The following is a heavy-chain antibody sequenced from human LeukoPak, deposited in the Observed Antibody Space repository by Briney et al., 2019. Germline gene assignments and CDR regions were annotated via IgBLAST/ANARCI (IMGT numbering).Heavy chain of an antibody. CDR3: ARAGKRWLQFSYFDY. CDR2: IHYSGST. Sequence: SETLSLTCTVSGGSISSSIYFWGWIRQPPGKGLEWIGSIHYSGSTYHDPSLKSRVTVSLDTSKNQFSLKLSSVTATDTAVYYCARAGKRWLQFSYFDYWGQGTLVTVSS. D-gene: IGHD5-24*01. J-gene: IGHJ4*02. V-gene: IGHV4-39*01. CDR1: GGSISSSIYF.